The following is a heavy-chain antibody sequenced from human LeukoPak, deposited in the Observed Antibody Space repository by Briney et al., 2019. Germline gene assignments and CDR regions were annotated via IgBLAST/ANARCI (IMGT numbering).Heavy chain of an antibody. D-gene: IGHD1-26*01. Sequence: GESLKISCKGSGYSFTSYWIGWVRQTPGKGLEWMGIIYPGDSDTRYSPSFQGQVTISADKSISTAYLQWSSLKASDTAMYYCARQGDSGSYRYYYYYYMDVWGKGTTVTVSS. V-gene: IGHV5-51*01. CDR1: GYSFTSYW. J-gene: IGHJ6*03. CDR2: IYPGDSDT. CDR3: ARQGDSGSYRYYYYYYMDV.